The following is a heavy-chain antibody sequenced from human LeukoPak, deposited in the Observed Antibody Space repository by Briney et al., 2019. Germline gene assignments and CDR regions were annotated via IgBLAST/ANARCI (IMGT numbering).Heavy chain of an antibody. CDR2: IKQDGSAR. Sequence: QPGGSLRLSCAACGFTFTSYWMNWVRQAPGKGLEWVANIKQDGSARYYVDSVKGRFTISRDNAKNSLYLQMNSLRAEDTAVYYCARAGGGRPFDPWGQGTLVTVSS. CDR1: GFTFTSYW. V-gene: IGHV3-7*01. CDR3: ARAGGGRPFDP. D-gene: IGHD3-16*01. J-gene: IGHJ5*02.